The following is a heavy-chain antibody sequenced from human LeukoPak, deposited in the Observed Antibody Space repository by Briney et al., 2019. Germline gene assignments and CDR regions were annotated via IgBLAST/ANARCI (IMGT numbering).Heavy chain of an antibody. CDR1: GYTFTSYG. Sequence: ASVKVSCKASGYTFTSYGISWVRQAPGQGLEWMGWISAYNGNTNYAQKLQGRVTMTTDTSTSTAYMELRSLRSEDTAVYYCARADVNYDFSHDAFDIWGQGTMVTVSS. V-gene: IGHV1-18*01. CDR3: ARADVNYDFSHDAFDI. D-gene: IGHD3-3*01. J-gene: IGHJ3*02. CDR2: ISAYNGNT.